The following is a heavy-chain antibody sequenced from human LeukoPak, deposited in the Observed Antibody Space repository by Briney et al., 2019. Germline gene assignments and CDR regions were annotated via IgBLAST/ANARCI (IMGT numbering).Heavy chain of an antibody. D-gene: IGHD3-16*01. V-gene: IGHV1-18*01. Sequence: ASVKVSCKASGYTFTSYGISWVRQAPGQGLEWMGWISAYNGNTNYAQKLQGRVTMTTDTSTSTAYMELRSLRSVDTAVYYCARLRSEDNYYYYYYMDVWGKGTTVTVSS. CDR2: ISAYNGNT. CDR1: GYTFTSYG. CDR3: ARLRSEDNYYYYYYMDV. J-gene: IGHJ6*03.